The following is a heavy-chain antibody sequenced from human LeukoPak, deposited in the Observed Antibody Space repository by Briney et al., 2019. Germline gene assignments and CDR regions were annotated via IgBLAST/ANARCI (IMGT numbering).Heavy chain of an antibody. D-gene: IGHD1-26*01. CDR2: IYHSGST. V-gene: IGHV4-4*02. J-gene: IGHJ4*02. Sequence: SETLSLTCAVSGGSIKSNNWWSWVRQPPGKGLEWIGEIYHSGSTNYNPSLESRVTVSVDKSKNQFSLDLSSVTAADTAVYYCARGAGSGSYLGFDYWGQGTLVTVSS. CDR1: GGSIKSNNW. CDR3: ARGAGSGSYLGFDY.